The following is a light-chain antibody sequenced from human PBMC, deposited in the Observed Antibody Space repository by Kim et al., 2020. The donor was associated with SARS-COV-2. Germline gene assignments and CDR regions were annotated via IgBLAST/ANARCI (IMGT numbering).Light chain of an antibody. V-gene: IGKV1-16*01. Sequence: DIHMTQSPSSLSASIGDRVTITCRASEGIAKSLAWFQQKPGTAPKCLIYGASTLKPGVPSRFSGRRSGTEFTLTINSLQPEDFATYYCQQFNAFPITFGQGTRLEIK. CDR3: QQFNAFPIT. CDR1: EGIAKS. CDR2: GAS. J-gene: IGKJ5*01.